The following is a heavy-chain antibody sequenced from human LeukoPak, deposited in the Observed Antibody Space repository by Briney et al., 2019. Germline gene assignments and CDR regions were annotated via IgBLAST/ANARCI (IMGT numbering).Heavy chain of an antibody. CDR1: GGSISSSNW. J-gene: IGHJ3*02. CDR3: ASSTSIAAPYYDAFDI. D-gene: IGHD6-6*01. Sequence: SGTLSLTCAVSGGSISSSNWWSWVRQPPGKGLEWIGEIYRSGSTNYNPSLKSRVTISVDKSKNQFSLKLSSVAAADTAVYYCASSTSIAAPYYDAFDIWGQGTMVTVSS. V-gene: IGHV4-4*02. CDR2: IYRSGST.